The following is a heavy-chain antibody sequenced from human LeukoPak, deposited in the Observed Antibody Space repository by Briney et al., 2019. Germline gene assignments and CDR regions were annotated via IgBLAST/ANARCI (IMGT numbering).Heavy chain of an antibody. Sequence: PSQTPSLTCTVSGVSISSGDYWTWIRQHPGKDLEWIGSIFYSGTTYYNPSLKSRVTISVDTSKNQFSLNLSSVTAADTAVYYCARDRGYCSGGSCYSVGRFDYWGQGTLVTVSS. J-gene: IGHJ4*02. D-gene: IGHD2-15*01. V-gene: IGHV4-31*03. CDR2: IFYSGTT. CDR3: ARDRGYCSGGSCYSVGRFDY. CDR1: GVSISSGDY.